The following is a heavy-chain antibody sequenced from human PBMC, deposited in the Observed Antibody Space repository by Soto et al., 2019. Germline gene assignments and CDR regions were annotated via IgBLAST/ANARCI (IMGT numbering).Heavy chain of an antibody. CDR1: GASISSGDYY. V-gene: IGHV4-30-4*01. Sequence: SETLSLTCTVSGASISSGDYYWSWLRQPPGKGLEWIGYIYYSGSTYYNPSLKSRVTISVDTSKNQFSLKLSSVTAADTAVYYCARRSPYSNYFDYWGQGTLVTVSS. CDR2: IYYSGST. D-gene: IGHD4-4*01. CDR3: ARRSPYSNYFDY. J-gene: IGHJ4*02.